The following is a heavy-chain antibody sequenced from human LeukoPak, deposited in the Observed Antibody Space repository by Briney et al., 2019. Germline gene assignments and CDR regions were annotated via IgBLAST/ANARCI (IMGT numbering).Heavy chain of an antibody. CDR1: GYTFTSYG. CDR3: ATDLEYSSSSGWGK. Sequence: GASVKVSCKASGYTFTSYGISWVRQAPGQGLEWMGWISAYNGNTNYAQKLQGRVTMTTDTSTSTAYMELRSLRSDDTAVYYCATDLEYSSSSGWGKWGQGTLVTVSS. D-gene: IGHD6-6*01. CDR2: ISAYNGNT. J-gene: IGHJ4*02. V-gene: IGHV1-18*01.